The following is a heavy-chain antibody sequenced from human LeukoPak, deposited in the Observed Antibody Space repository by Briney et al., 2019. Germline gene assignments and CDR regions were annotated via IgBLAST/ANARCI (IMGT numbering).Heavy chain of an antibody. V-gene: IGHV4-61*02. CDR3: ARADYSNSFDY. Sequence: SETLSLTCTVSGGSISSGSYYWSWIRQPAGKGLEWIGRIYTSGSTNYNPSLKSRVTISVDTSKNQISLRVSSVTAADTAVFYCARADYSNSFDYWGQGTLVTVSS. CDR1: GGSISSGSYY. CDR2: IYTSGST. J-gene: IGHJ4*02. D-gene: IGHD4-11*01.